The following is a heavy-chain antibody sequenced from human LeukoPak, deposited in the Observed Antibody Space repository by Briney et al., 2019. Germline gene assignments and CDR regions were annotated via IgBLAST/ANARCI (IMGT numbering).Heavy chain of an antibody. CDR3: LRNYYDNSGYKYPDY. V-gene: IGHV5-51*01. J-gene: IGHJ4*02. D-gene: IGHD3-22*01. CDR1: GYTFTSYW. CDR2: IYPGDSDT. Sequence: GESLKISCKGSGYTFTSYWIGWVRQMPGKGLEWMGIIYPGDSDTRYSPSFQGQVTISADKSISTAYLQWSSLKASDTAMYYCLRNYYDNSGYKYPDYWGQGTLVTVSS.